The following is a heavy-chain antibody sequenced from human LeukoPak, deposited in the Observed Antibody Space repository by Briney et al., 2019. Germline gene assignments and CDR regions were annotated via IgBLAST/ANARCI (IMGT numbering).Heavy chain of an antibody. CDR3: ARGTVVVPADY. D-gene: IGHD2-2*01. J-gene: IGHJ4*02. CDR2: IIPILGIA. CDR1: GGTFSSYT. Sequence: ASVKVSCKASGGTFSSYTISWVRQAPGQGLEWMGGIIPILGIANYAQKFQGRVTITAAKSTSTAYMELSSLRSEDPAEYYYARGTVVVPADYWGQGTLVTVSS. V-gene: IGHV1-69*02.